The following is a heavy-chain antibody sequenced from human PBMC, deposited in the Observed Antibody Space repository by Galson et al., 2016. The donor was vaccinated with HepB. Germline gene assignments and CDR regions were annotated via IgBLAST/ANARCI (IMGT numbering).Heavy chain of an antibody. Sequence: SLRLSCAASGFTFSRHWMHWARQAPGKGLVWVSRIKGDGRHTVYADSVQGRFSISSDNAKNTLYLQMNSLRAEDTAVYYCARDNDGYSFEFWGQGTLVTVSS. CDR3: ARDNDGYSFEF. CDR1: GFTFSRHW. CDR2: IKGDGRHT. V-gene: IGHV3-74*01. J-gene: IGHJ4*02. D-gene: IGHD5-18*01.